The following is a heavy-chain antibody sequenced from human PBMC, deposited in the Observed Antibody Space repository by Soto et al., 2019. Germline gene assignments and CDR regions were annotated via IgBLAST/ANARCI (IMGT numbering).Heavy chain of an antibody. CDR3: ARDSPLLVGAATYYGMDV. V-gene: IGHV4-39*02. CDR2: IYYSGST. D-gene: IGHD1-26*01. J-gene: IGHJ6*02. Sequence: PSETLSLTCTVSGGSISSSSYYWGWIRQPPGKGLEWIGSIYYSGSTYYNPSLKSRVTISVDTSKNQFSLKLSSVTAADTAVYYCARDSPLLVGAATYYGMDVWGQGTTVTVSS. CDR1: GGSISSSSYY.